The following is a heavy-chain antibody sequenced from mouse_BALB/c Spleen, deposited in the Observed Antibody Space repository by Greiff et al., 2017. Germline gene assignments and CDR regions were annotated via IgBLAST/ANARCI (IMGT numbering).Heavy chain of an antibody. Sequence: QVQLKQSGPELVKPGASVKMSCKASGYTFTDYVISWVKQRTGQGLEWIGEIYPGSGSTYYNEKFKGKATLTADKSSNTAYMQLSSLTSEDSAVYFCALYDGYYRPFAYWGQGTLVTVSA. CDR3: ALYDGYYRPFAY. CDR2: IYPGSGST. D-gene: IGHD2-3*01. J-gene: IGHJ3*01. CDR1: GYTFTDYV. V-gene: IGHV1-77*01.